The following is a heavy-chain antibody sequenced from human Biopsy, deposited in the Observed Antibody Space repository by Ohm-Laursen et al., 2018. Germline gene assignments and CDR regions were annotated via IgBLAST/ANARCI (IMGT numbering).Heavy chain of an antibody. Sequence: SLRLSCAASGFTFSTYWMTWVRQAPGKGLEWVANIKRDGSQSNHADSVKGRFTISRDNAKNSLYLQMNSLRAEDTAVYYCTRDTTYYAGTTYYDALDDWGQGTTVTVSS. CDR1: GFTFSTYW. J-gene: IGHJ3*01. CDR3: TRDTTYYAGTTYYDALDD. CDR2: IKRDGSQS. D-gene: IGHD2/OR15-2a*01. V-gene: IGHV3-7*01.